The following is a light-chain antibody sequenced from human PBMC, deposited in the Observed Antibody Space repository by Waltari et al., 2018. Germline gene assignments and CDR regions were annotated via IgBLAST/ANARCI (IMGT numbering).Light chain of an antibody. J-gene: IGLJ3*02. V-gene: IGLV1-51*01. Sequence: QSVLTQPPSVSAAPGQRVTISCSGSNSNIGNNFVSWYQQLSGTAPKVLIFENANRASGIPDRFSGSKAGTSATLDITGLQTGDEADYYCGTWDTSLSAVVFGGGTKVTVL. CDR1: NSNIGNNF. CDR2: ENA. CDR3: GTWDTSLSAVV.